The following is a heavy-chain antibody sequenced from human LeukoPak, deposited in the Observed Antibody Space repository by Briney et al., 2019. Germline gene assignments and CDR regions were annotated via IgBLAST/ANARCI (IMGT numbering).Heavy chain of an antibody. CDR3: ARCRSGDYYRGRDY. Sequence: AGGSLRLSCTTSGFTFGEYTMTWVRQAPGKGLEWVGIIRSQDFGGAIEYAASVRGRFVISRDDSKGIAYLEMNSLQVDDTAVYYCARCRSGDYYRGRDYWGQGTLVTVSS. D-gene: IGHD5-12*01. J-gene: IGHJ4*02. V-gene: IGHV3-49*04. CDR1: GFTFGEYT. CDR2: IRSQDFGGAI.